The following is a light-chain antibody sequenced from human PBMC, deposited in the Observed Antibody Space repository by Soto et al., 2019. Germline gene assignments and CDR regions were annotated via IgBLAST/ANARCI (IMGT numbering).Light chain of an antibody. V-gene: IGLV2-14*01. J-gene: IGLJ1*01. Sequence: QSVLTQPASVSGSPGQSITISCTGTSSDVGGYNYVSWYQQHPGKAPKLMIYEVSNRPSGVSNRFSVSKSGNTASLTISGLQAEDEDDYYCSSYTTSSTLPYVFGTGTKVTVL. CDR2: EVS. CDR1: SSDVGGYNY. CDR3: SSYTTSSTLPYV.